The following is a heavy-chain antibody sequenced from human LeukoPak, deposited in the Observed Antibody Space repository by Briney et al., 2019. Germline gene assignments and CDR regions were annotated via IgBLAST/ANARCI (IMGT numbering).Heavy chain of an antibody. D-gene: IGHD2-15*01. CDR1: GGSISSYY. J-gene: IGHJ6*03. CDR2: IYTSGST. CDR3: ARDVTGYCSGGSCRSLYYYYYYMDV. Sequence: SETLSLTCTVSGGSISSYYWSWIRQPAGKGLEWIGRIYTSGSTNYNPSLKSRVTMSVDTSKNQFSLKLSSVTAADTAVYYCARDVTGYCSGGSCRSLYYYYYYMDVWGKGTTVTISS. V-gene: IGHV4-4*07.